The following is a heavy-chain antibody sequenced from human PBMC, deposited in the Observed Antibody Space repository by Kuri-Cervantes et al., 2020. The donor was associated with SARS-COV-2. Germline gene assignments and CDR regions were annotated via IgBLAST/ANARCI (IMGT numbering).Heavy chain of an antibody. D-gene: IGHD3-22*01. Sequence: ASVKVSCKASGYTFTSYGISWVRQAPGQGLEWMGWISAYNGNTNYAQKFQGRVTMTRDTSISTAYMELSRLRSDDTAVYYCARGPRQGGQSYDSDAFDIWGQGTMVTVSS. CDR1: GYTFTSYG. J-gene: IGHJ3*02. CDR2: ISAYNGNT. CDR3: ARGPRQGGQSYDSDAFDI. V-gene: IGHV1-18*01.